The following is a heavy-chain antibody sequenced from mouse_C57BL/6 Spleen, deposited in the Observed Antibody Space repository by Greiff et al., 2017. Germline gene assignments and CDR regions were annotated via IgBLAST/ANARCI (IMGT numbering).Heavy chain of an antibody. V-gene: IGHV1-81*01. CDR1: GYTFTSYG. J-gene: IGHJ2*01. CDR3: ARPLRDYFDY. CDR2: IYPRSGNT. D-gene: IGHD3-3*01. Sequence: QVQLKESGAELARPGASVKLSCKASGYTFTSYGISWVKQRTGQGLEWIGEIYPRSGNTYYNEKFKGKATLTADKSSSTAYMELRSLTSEDSAVYFCARPLRDYFDYWGQGTTLTVSS.